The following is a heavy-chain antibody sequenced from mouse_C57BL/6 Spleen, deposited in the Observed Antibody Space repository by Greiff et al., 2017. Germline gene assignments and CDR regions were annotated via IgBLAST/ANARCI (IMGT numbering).Heavy chain of an antibody. CDR2: IHPNSGST. CDR1: GYTFTSYW. V-gene: IGHV1-64*01. CDR3: AGEGVTTVVFGC. Sequence: QVQLQQPGAELVKPGASVKLSCKASGYTFTSYWMHWVKQRPGQGLEWIGMIHPNSGSTNYNEKFKSKATLTVDKSSSTAYMQLSSLTSEDSAVYYCAGEGVTTVVFGCWGQGTTLAVSS. D-gene: IGHD1-1*01. J-gene: IGHJ2*01.